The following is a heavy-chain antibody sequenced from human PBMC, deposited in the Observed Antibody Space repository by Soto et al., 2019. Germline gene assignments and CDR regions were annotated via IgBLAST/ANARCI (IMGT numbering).Heavy chain of an antibody. D-gene: IGHD3-10*01. CDR2: ISSGSSYI. CDR3: ARDILSGGAYPDS. Sequence: PGVSLRLSCAASGFTFSSYTMNWVRQAPGKGLEWISSISSGSSYIYYAGSVKGRFTISRDNAKNSLFLQMNSLRADDTAVYYCARDILSGGAYPDSWGQGTKVTAPQ. J-gene: IGHJ5*01. CDR1: GFTFSSYT. V-gene: IGHV3-21*01.